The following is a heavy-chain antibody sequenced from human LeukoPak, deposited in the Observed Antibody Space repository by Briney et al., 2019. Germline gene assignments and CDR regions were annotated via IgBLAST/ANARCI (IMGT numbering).Heavy chain of an antibody. Sequence: PGRSLRLSCAASGFTFSSYGVHWVRQAPGKGLEWVAVISYDGSNKYYADSVKGRFTISRDNSKNTLYLQMNSLRAEDTAVYYCANESPGYSSSWYVYWGQGTLVTVSS. V-gene: IGHV3-30*18. CDR3: ANESPGYSSSWYVY. CDR1: GFTFSSYG. CDR2: ISYDGSNK. D-gene: IGHD6-13*01. J-gene: IGHJ4*02.